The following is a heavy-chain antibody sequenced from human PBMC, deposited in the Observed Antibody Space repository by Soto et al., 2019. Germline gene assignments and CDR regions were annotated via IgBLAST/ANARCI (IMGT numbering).Heavy chain of an antibody. J-gene: IGHJ3*02. CDR1: GFTFSSYG. V-gene: IGHV3-33*01. CDR2: IWYDGSNK. Sequence: GGSLRLSCAASGFTFSSYGMHWVRQAPGKGLEWVAVIWYDGSNKYYADSVKGRFTISRDNSKNTLYLQMNSLRAEDTAVYYCASDNWNYVRWDDYAFDIWGQGTMVTVSS. D-gene: IGHD1-7*01. CDR3: ASDNWNYVRWDDYAFDI.